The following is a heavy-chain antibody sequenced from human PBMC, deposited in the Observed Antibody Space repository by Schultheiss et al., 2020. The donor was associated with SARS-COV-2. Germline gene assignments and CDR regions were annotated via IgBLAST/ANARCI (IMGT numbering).Heavy chain of an antibody. CDR2: IFSDGNTK. D-gene: IGHD2-8*01. V-gene: IGHV3-33*08. CDR3: ANPPPGQGVFNI. CDR1: GFPVSGHE. J-gene: IGHJ3*02. Sequence: GGSLRLSCAASGFPVSGHEMSWVRQAPGKGLEWVAVIFSDGNTKYYADSVKGRFTITRDNFKNTVYLEMSSLRAEDTAIYYCANPPPGQGVFNIWGQGTVVTVS.